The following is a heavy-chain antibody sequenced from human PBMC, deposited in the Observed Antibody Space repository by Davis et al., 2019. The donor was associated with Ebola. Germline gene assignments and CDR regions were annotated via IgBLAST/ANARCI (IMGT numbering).Heavy chain of an antibody. CDR2: INPGGGST. Sequence: ASVKVSCKASGYTFINYYIHWVRQTPGQGLEWMGIINPGGGSTTYSQKFQGRVTMTRDRSTSTAYMELSSLTSEDTAIYYCARAAAAISFNWFDPCGQGTLVTFSS. D-gene: IGHD2-2*01. V-gene: IGHV1-46*01. J-gene: IGHJ5*02. CDR3: ARAAAAISFNWFDP. CDR1: GYTFINYY.